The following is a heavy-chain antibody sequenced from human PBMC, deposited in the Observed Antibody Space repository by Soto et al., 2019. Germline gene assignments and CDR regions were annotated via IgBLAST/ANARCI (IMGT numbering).Heavy chain of an antibody. J-gene: IGHJ3*02. V-gene: IGHV4-59*08. CDR1: GGSISSYY. D-gene: IGHD3-9*01. CDR2: IYYSGST. Sequence: QVQLQESGPGLVKPSETLSLTCTVSGGSISSYYWSWIRQPPGKGLEWIGYIYYSGSTNYNPSLKSRVTLSVDTSTNQFSLKLRSVTAAATAVYYCARRDDILTADTGAEVDAFDIWGQGTMVTVSS. CDR3: ARRDDILTADTGAEVDAFDI.